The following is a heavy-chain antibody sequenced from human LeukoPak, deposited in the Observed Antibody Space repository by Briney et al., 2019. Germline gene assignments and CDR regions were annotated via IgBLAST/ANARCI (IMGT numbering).Heavy chain of an antibody. CDR3: ARAYCNGNNCYWYFDL. J-gene: IGHJ2*01. V-gene: IGHV3-11*04. CDR2: IGSSSSTI. D-gene: IGHD2/OR15-2a*01. Sequence: GGSLRLSCAASGFTFSDYYMSWIRQVPGKGLEWVSYIGSSSSTIYYADSVKGRFSISRDNAKNSLYLQMNSLRAEDTAVYYCARAYCNGNNCYWYFDLWGRGTLVTVSS. CDR1: GFTFSDYY.